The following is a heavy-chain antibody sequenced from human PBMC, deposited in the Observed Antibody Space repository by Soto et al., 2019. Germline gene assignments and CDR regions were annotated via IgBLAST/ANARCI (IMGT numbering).Heavy chain of an antibody. CDR3: VGGHYFGDY. J-gene: IGHJ4*02. CDR2: ISSDGNDK. D-gene: IGHD3-22*01. Sequence: AGGSLRLSCPASGFTFRNYGMQWVRQAPGKGLEWVALISSDGNDKYYADSVKARFTVSRDNSKNTLYLQMNSLRAEDTAVYYCVGGHYFGDYWGRGTVVTVSS. CDR1: GFTFRNYG. V-gene: IGHV3-30*03.